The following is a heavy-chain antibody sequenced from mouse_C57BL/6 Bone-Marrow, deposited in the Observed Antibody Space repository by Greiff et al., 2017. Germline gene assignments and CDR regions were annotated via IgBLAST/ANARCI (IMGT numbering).Heavy chain of an antibody. Sequence: QVQLQQPGAELVKPGASVKLSCKASGYTFTSYWMQWVKQRPGQGLEWIGEIDPSDSYTNYNQKFKGKATLTVDTSSSTAYMQHSSLTSEDSAVYYCAREGTTVPWYFDVWGTGTTVTVSS. V-gene: IGHV1-50*01. CDR3: AREGTTVPWYFDV. CDR2: IDPSDSYT. CDR1: GYTFTSYW. J-gene: IGHJ1*03. D-gene: IGHD1-1*01.